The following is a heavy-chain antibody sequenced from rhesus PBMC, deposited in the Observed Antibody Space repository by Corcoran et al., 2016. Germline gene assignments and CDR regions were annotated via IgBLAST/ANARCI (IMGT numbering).Heavy chain of an antibody. J-gene: IGHJ4*01. CDR3: ARGKYTYFDY. CDR1: GGSISSRNW. D-gene: IGHD1-44*01. CDR2: ISGSSGST. Sequence: QVQLQESGPGLVKPSETLSLTCAVSGGSISSRNWWSWIRQPPGKGLEWIGYISGSSGSTYYNPSLNSRVTISTDTSKNQFSLKLSSVTAADTAVYYCARGKYTYFDYWGQGVLVTVSS. V-gene: IGHV4-65*01.